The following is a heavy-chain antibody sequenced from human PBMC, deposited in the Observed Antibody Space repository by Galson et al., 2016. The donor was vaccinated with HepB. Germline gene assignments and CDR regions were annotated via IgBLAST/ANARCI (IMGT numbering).Heavy chain of an antibody. J-gene: IGHJ6*02. Sequence: SLRLSCAASGFTFSSYAMSWVRQAPGKGLEWVAYITSSSSTIYYADSVKGRFTISRDNARNSLFLQMNSLRAEDTAVYHCARDEYYDILTGSSYYYGMDVWGQGTTFTVSS. CDR1: GFTFSSYA. CDR2: ITSSSSTI. CDR3: ARDEYYDILTGSSYYYGMDV. D-gene: IGHD3-9*01. V-gene: IGHV3-48*01.